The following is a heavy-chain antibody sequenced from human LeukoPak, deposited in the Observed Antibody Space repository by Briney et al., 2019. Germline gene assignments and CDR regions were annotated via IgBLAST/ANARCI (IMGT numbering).Heavy chain of an antibody. CDR3: ARGYCSSTTCRPFDY. D-gene: IGHD2-2*01. J-gene: IGHJ4*01. Sequence: LETLSLTCTVSGGSISSYYWSWIRQPPGKGLEWIGYIYYSGSTNYNPSLKSRVTMSVDTSKNQFSLKLSSVTAADTAVYYCARGYCSSTTCRPFDYWGQGTLVTVSS. V-gene: IGHV4-59*01. CDR2: IYYSGST. CDR1: GGSISSYY.